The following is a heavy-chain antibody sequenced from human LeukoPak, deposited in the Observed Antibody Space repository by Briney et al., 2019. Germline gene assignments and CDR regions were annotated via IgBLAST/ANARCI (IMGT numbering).Heavy chain of an antibody. J-gene: IGHJ4*02. CDR2: ISAYNGNT. V-gene: IGHV1-18*01. D-gene: IGHD3-10*01. Sequence: GSSVKVSCKASGGTFSSYGISWVRQAPGQGLEWMGWISAYNGNTNYAQKLQGRVTMTTDTSTSTAYMELRSLRSDDTAVYYCARGPAASGDQSPHRLLADYWGQGTLVTVSS. CDR3: ARGPAASGDQSPHRLLADY. CDR1: GGTFSSYG.